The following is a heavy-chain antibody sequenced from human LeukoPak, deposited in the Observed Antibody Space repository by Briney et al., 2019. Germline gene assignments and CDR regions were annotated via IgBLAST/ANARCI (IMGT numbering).Heavy chain of an antibody. Sequence: PGGSLRLSCAASGFTFVDYAIHWVRQAPGKGLEWVSGISWNSGNIAYADSVKGRFTISRDNAKNSLYLQMNSLRAEDMALYYCPKDSGGGYSNGWYYFDYWGQGTLVTVSS. CDR3: PKDSGGGYSNGWYYFDY. V-gene: IGHV3-9*03. CDR1: GFTFVDYA. CDR2: ISWNSGNI. J-gene: IGHJ4*02. D-gene: IGHD6-19*01.